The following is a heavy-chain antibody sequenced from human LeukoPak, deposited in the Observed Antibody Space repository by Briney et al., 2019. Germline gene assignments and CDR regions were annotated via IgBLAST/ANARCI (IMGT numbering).Heavy chain of an antibody. J-gene: IGHJ5*02. V-gene: IGHV3-23*01. D-gene: IGHD4-11*01. CDR2: ISGSGGST. CDR3: AKDRYSNYGNWFDP. Sequence: GGSLRLSCAASGFTFDDYGMNWVRQAPGKGLEWVSGISGSGGSTYYADSVKGRFTISRDNSKDTLYLQMNSLRAEDTAVYYCAKDRYSNYGNWFDPWGQGTLVTVFS. CDR1: GFTFDDYG.